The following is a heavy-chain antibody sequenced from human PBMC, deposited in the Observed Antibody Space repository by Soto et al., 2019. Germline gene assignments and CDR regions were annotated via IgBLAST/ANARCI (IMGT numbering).Heavy chain of an antibody. J-gene: IGHJ5*02. V-gene: IGHV1-24*01. D-gene: IGHD6-13*01. CDR3: ATAAPAFSLYSSSRGYWFDP. CDR1: GSPLTELS. CDR2: FDAEEGET. Sequence: GASVKSSTKVPGSPLTELSMHWGRQAPGKGLEWMGGFDAEEGETIYAQKCQGRVTMTEDTSTDTAYMELSSLRSEDTAVYYCATAAPAFSLYSSSRGYWFDPWGQGTLVTVSS.